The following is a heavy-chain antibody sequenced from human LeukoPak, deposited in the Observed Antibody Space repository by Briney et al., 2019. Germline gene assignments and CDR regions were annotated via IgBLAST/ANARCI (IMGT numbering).Heavy chain of an antibody. D-gene: IGHD3-10*01. J-gene: IGHJ6*02. CDR1: GYSFTSYW. V-gene: IGHV5-51*01. CDR3: ARHSGVRGAKYGMDV. CDR2: IYPGDSGT. Sequence: GESLKISCKGSGYSFTSYWIGWVRQMPGKGLEWMGIIYPGDSGTRYSPSFQGQVTISADKSISTAYLQWSSLKASDTAMYYCARHSGVRGAKYGMDVWGQGTTVTVSS.